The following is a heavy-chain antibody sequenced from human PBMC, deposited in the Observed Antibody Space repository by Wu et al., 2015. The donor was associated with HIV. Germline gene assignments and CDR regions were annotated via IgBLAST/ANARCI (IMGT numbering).Heavy chain of an antibody. CDR1: GYVFKTYG. Sequence: QVQLVQSGTEVKESGASLKVSCKASGYVFKTYGISWLRQAPGQGLEWMGWISGYNCNTNYAQNLQGRVTMTADTSTNTVYMELRSLRSDDTAVYYCVRDSTEDRPNWFDPWGQGTLVIVSS. CDR3: VRDSTEDRPNWFDP. D-gene: IGHD6-6*01. V-gene: IGHV1-18*01. J-gene: IGHJ5*02. CDR2: ISGYNCNT.